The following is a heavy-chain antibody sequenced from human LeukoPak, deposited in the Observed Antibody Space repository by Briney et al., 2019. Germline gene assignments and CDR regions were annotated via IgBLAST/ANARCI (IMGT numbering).Heavy chain of an antibody. D-gene: IGHD6-19*01. Sequence: PGRSLRLSCTASGFTFGDYAMSWVRQAPGKGLEWVSVIYSGGSTYYADSVKGRFTISRDNSKNTLYLQMNSLRAEDTAVYYCAVIMAVAGSTGFDYWGQGTLVTVSS. CDR1: GFTFGDYA. CDR3: AVIMAVAGSTGFDY. CDR2: IYSGGST. J-gene: IGHJ4*02. V-gene: IGHV3-66*01.